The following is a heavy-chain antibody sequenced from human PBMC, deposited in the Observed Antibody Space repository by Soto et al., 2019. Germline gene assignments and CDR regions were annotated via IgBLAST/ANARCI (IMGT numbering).Heavy chain of an antibody. V-gene: IGHV1-24*01. CDR3: ATWGIAVAGTRYDIHRYYYYMDV. Sequence: ASVKVSCKVSGYTLTELSMHWVRQAPGKGLEWMGGFDPEDGETIYAQKFQGRVTMTEDTSTDTAYMELSSLRSEDTAVYYCATWGIAVAGTRYDIHRYYYYMDVWGKGTTVTVSS. J-gene: IGHJ6*03. CDR1: GYTLTELS. D-gene: IGHD6-19*01. CDR2: FDPEDGET.